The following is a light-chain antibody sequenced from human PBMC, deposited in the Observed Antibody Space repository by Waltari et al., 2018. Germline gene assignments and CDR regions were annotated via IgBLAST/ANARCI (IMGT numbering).Light chain of an antibody. CDR2: GNS. Sequence: QSVLTQPPSVSGAPGQRVTISCTGSSSNIGAGYDVHWYQQLPGTAPKLLIYGNSERPSGVPDRFSGYKSGTSASLAITGLQAEDEADYYCQSYDSSLSGLWVFGGGTKLTVL. CDR3: QSYDSSLSGLWV. V-gene: IGLV1-40*01. J-gene: IGLJ3*02. CDR1: SSNIGAGYD.